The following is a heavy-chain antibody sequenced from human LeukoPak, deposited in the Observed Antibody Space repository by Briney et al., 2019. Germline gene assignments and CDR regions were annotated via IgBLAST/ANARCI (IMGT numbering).Heavy chain of an antibody. V-gene: IGHV1-2*02. J-gene: IGHJ5*02. D-gene: IGHD5-18*01. CDR2: INPNSGGT. Sequence: ASVKVSCKASGYTFTGYYMHWARQAPGQGLEWMGWINPNSGGTSYAQKFQGRVTMTRDTSISTAYMELTRLTSDDTAVYYCARDGYTYGDNWFDPWGQGTLVTVSS. CDR3: ARDGYTYGDNWFDP. CDR1: GYTFTGYY.